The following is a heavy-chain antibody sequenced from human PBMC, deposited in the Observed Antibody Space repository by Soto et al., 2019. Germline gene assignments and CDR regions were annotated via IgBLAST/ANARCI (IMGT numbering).Heavy chain of an antibody. D-gene: IGHD1-1*01. Sequence: GGSLRLSCAASGFTFSSYAMSWVGQAPGKGLEWVSAISGSGGSTYYADSVKGRFTISRDNSKNTLYLQMNSLRAEDTAVHAFAQDSVSPVNQDNFCYWGQGTRSSVSS. CDR1: GFTFSSYA. J-gene: IGHJ1*01. V-gene: IGHV3-23*01. CDR3: AQDSVSPVNQDNFCY. CDR2: ISGSGGST.